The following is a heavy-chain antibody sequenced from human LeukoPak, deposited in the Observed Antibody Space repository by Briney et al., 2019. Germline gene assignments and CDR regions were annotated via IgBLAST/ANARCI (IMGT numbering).Heavy chain of an antibody. CDR3: ARGGFRSGSYYNDLHVLYFDY. V-gene: IGHV3-21*01. D-gene: IGHD3-10*01. CDR2: ISSSSSYI. Sequence: PGGSLRLSCAVSGFTFSSYTMNWVRQAPGKGLEWVSSISSSSSYIYYADSVKGRFTISRDNAKNSLYLQMNSLRAEDTAVYYCARGGFRSGSYYNDLHVLYFDYWGQGTLVTVSS. J-gene: IGHJ4*02. CDR1: GFTFSSYT.